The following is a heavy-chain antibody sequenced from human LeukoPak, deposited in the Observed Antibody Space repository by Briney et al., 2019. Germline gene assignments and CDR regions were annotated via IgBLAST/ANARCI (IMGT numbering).Heavy chain of an antibody. V-gene: IGHV3-48*04. CDR3: ARGGGYYYDSSGLT. J-gene: IGHJ5*02. D-gene: IGHD3-22*01. CDR2: ISSSSSTI. Sequence: GGSLRLSCAASGFTFSSYSMNWVRQAPGKGLEWVSYISSSSSTIYYADSVKGRFTISRDNAKNSLYLRMNSLRAEDTAVYYCARGGGYYYDSSGLTWGQGTLVTVSS. CDR1: GFTFSSYS.